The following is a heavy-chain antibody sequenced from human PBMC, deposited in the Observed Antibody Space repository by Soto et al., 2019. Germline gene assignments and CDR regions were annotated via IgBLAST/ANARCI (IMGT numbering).Heavy chain of an antibody. CDR2: INHSGST. J-gene: IGHJ6*03. CDR3: AGLTRVFWSGLKTYYFMDV. CDR1: GGSFSGYY. Sequence: LSLTCAVYGGSFSGYYWSWIRQPPGKGLEWIGEINHSGSTNYNPSLKSRVTISVDTSKNQFSLKLSSVTAADTAVYYCAGLTRVFWSGLKTYYFMDVWGKWTTVTVSS. D-gene: IGHD3-3*01. V-gene: IGHV4-34*01.